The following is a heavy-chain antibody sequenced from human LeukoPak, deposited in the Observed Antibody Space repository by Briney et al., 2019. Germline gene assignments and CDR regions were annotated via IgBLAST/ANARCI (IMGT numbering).Heavy chain of an antibody. CDR2: IKQDGSEK. CDR1: GFTFKSYS. J-gene: IGHJ6*03. V-gene: IGHV3-7*01. D-gene: IGHD6-19*01. CDR3: ARWVPYVAVGPVGYYYYYMDV. Sequence: PGGSLRLSCAASGFTFKSYSMSWVRQAPGKGLEWVANIKQDGSEKYYVDSVKGRFTISRDNAKNSLYLQMNSLRAEDTAVYYCARWVPYVAVGPVGYYYYYMDVWGKGTTVTVSS.